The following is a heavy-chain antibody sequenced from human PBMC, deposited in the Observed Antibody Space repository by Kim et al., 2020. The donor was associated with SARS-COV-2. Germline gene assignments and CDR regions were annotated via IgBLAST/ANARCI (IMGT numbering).Heavy chain of an antibody. CDR2: IYPADSET. D-gene: IGHD6-13*01. J-gene: IGHJ4*02. CDR1: GYTFSIFW. CDR3: ARQTEYGSSIDY. V-gene: IGHV5-51*01. Sequence: GESLKISCKASGYTFSIFWIGWVRQMPGKGLEWMGVIYPADSETKYSPSFQGQVTMSVDKSITTAYLQWSSLKTSDTGMYYSARQTEYGSSIDYWGQGTLVTVSS.